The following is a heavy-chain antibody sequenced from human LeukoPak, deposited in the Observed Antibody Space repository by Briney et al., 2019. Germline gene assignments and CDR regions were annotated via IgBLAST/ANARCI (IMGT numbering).Heavy chain of an antibody. J-gene: IGHJ6*02. V-gene: IGHV4-34*01. CDR2: INHSGST. D-gene: IGHD3-22*01. CDR3: ARVRMIVVVITTRYYYYGMDV. CDR1: GGSFSGYY. Sequence: SETLSLTCAVYGGSFSGYYWSWIRQPPGKGLEWIGEINHSGSTNYNPSLKSRVTISVDTSKNQFSLKLSSVTAADTAVYYCARVRMIVVVITTRYYYYGMDVWGQGTTVTVSS.